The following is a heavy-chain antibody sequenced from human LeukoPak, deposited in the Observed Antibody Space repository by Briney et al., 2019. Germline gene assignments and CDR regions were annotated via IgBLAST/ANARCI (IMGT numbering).Heavy chain of an antibody. CDR1: GGSISSSSYY. CDR3: STTTRGWYGVGDH. V-gene: IGHV4-39*01. Sequence: SETLSLTCTVSGGSISSSSYYWGWIRQPPGKGLEWIGGIYYGGSTYYNPSLKSRLTISADTSRNQFSLKVTSVTAADTAVYYCSTTTRGWYGVGDHWGQGALVTVSS. J-gene: IGHJ4*02. CDR2: IYYGGST. D-gene: IGHD6-19*01.